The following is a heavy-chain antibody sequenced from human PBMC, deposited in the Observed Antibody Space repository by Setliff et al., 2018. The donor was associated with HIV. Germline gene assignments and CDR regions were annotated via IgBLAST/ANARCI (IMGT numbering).Heavy chain of an antibody. J-gene: IGHJ6*03. CDR1: GGSISSYY. V-gene: IGHV4-59*08. Sequence: SETLSLTCTVSGGSISSYYWSWIRQPPGKGLEWIGYIYYSGSTNYNPSLKSRVTISVDTSKNQFSLKLCSVTAADTAVYYCARQITMVRGVYQPYYYYYMDVWGKGTTVTVSS. D-gene: IGHD3-10*01. CDR2: IYYSGST. CDR3: ARQITMVRGVYQPYYYYYMDV.